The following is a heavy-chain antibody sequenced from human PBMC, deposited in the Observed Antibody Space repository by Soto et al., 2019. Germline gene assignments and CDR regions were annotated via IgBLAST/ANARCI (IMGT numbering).Heavy chain of an antibody. D-gene: IGHD3-22*01. CDR2: ISWNSGSI. V-gene: IGHV3-9*01. CDR1: GFTFDDYA. Sequence: GGSLRLSCAASGFTFDDYAMNWVGQVPGKALEWVSGISWNSGSIGYADSVKGRFTISRDNAKNSLYLQMNSLRAEDTALYYCAKGGYYDSSGYFDYWGQGTLVTVSS. CDR3: AKGGYYDSSGYFDY. J-gene: IGHJ4*02.